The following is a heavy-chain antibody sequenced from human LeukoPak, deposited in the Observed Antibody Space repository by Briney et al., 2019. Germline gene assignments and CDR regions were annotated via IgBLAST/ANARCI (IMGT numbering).Heavy chain of an antibody. CDR2: ISGGSSTI. Sequence: GSLRLPCAASGFTLSSYSMNWVRQAPGKGLEWVSYISGGSSTIYNADSVKGRFTISRDNAKNLLYLLMDTLRAEDTAVYYCARVGSNQWLDYWGQGTLVTVSS. D-gene: IGHD6-19*01. J-gene: IGHJ4*02. V-gene: IGHV3-48*01. CDR3: ARVGSNQWLDY. CDR1: GFTLSSYS.